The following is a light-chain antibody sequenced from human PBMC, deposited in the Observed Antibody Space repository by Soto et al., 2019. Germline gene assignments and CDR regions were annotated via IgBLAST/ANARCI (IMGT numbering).Light chain of an antibody. Sequence: DIQMTQSPSSLSASVGDRVTITCRASQSISNYLNWYKQKPGKAPNLLICGASNLQSGVPSRFSGSGSGTHFTLTISSLQPEDFATYFCLQTYSPPHAFGQGTKLEIK. CDR2: GAS. J-gene: IGKJ2*01. V-gene: IGKV1-39*01. CDR1: QSISNY. CDR3: LQTYSPPHA.